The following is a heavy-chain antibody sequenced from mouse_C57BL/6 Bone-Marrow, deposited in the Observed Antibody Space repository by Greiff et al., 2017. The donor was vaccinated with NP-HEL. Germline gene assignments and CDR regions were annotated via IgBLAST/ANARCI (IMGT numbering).Heavy chain of an antibody. CDR3: ARNYYGSRYFDV. Sequence: QVQLQQSGPGLVQPSQSLSITCTVSGFSLTSYGVHWVRQSPGKGLEWLGVIWSGGSTDYNAAFISRLSISKDNSKSQVFFKMNSLHADDTAIYYCARNYYGSRYFDVWGTGTTVTVSS. V-gene: IGHV2-2*01. CDR1: GFSLTSYG. D-gene: IGHD1-1*01. CDR2: IWSGGST. J-gene: IGHJ1*03.